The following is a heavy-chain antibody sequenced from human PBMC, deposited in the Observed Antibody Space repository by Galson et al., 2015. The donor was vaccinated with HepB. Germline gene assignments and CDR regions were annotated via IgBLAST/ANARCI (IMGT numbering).Heavy chain of an antibody. J-gene: IGHJ4*02. CDR2: FYYTGNT. Sequence: ETLSLTCTVSGGSISSSSYYWGWLRQPPGKGLEWIGSFYYTGNTHYNPSLKSRVAISGDTSKNQFSLKLNSVTAADTAVYYCARHESESKTYAADNWGQGTLVTGPS. D-gene: IGHD2-2*01. CDR1: GGSISSSSYY. CDR3: ARHESESKTYAADN. V-gene: IGHV4-39*01.